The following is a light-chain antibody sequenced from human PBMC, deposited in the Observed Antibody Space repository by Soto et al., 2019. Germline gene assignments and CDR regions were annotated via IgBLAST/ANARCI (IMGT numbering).Light chain of an antibody. J-gene: IGKJ1*01. CDR2: KAS. CDR1: QPISSC. CDR3: QHYNSYSEA. V-gene: IGKV1-5*03. Sequence: IQMTQSPSTLSGSVGDRVTITCRASQPISSCLAWYQQKPGKAPKLLIYKASTLKSGVPSRFSGSGSGTEFTLTISSLQPDDFATYYCQHYNSYSEAFGQGTKVELK.